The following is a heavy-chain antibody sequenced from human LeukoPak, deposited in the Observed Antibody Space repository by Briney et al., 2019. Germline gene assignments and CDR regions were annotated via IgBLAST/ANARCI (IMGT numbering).Heavy chain of an antibody. J-gene: IGHJ3*02. Sequence: GGSLRLSCAASGFSFSGSWMSWVRQAPGKGLEWVAHIKPDESEKFYMDSVKGRFTVSRDNAKSLVFLLMNSLRAEDTAVYYCARARSYSFDIWGQGTMVTVTS. D-gene: IGHD5-12*01. CDR1: GFSFSGSW. CDR3: ARARSYSFDI. V-gene: IGHV3-7*01. CDR2: IKPDESEK.